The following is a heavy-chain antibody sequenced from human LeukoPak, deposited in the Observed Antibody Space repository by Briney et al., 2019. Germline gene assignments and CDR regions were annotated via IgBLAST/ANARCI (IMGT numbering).Heavy chain of an antibody. CDR2: FYSGGST. J-gene: IGHJ4*02. CDR3: ARDFNYGGNFDY. D-gene: IGHD4-23*01. Sequence: GGSLRLSCAASGFTVSSNYMSWVRQAPGKGLEWASAFYSGGSTYYADSVKGRFTISRDNATNSLYLQMNSLRAEDTAVYYCARDFNYGGNFDYWGQGSLVTVSS. CDR1: GFTVSSNY. V-gene: IGHV3-53*01.